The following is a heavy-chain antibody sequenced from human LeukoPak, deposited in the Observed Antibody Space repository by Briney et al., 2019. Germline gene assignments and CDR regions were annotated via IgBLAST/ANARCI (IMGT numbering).Heavy chain of an antibody. J-gene: IGHJ4*02. CDR3: ARDYYDSSGYYYFDY. Sequence: GGSLRLSCAASGYTFSDYYMSWIRQAPGKGLEWVSYISSSGSTIYYADSVKGRFTISRDNAKNSLYLQMNSLRAEDTAVYYCARDYYDSSGYYYFDYWGQGTLVTVSS. V-gene: IGHV3-11*04. D-gene: IGHD3-22*01. CDR2: ISSSGSTI. CDR1: GYTFSDYY.